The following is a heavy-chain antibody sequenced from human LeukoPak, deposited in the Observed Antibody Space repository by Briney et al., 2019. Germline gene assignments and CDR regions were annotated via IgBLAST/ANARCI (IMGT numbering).Heavy chain of an antibody. Sequence: SVKVSCKASGGTFSSYATSWVRQAPGQGLEWMGGIIPIFGTANYAQKFQGRVTITADKSTSTAYMELSSLRSEDTAVYYCARDIGTGGIVLDYWGQGTLVTVSS. CDR3: ARDIGTGGIVLDY. CDR1: GGTFSSYA. CDR2: IIPIFGTA. V-gene: IGHV1-69*06. J-gene: IGHJ4*02. D-gene: IGHD1-26*01.